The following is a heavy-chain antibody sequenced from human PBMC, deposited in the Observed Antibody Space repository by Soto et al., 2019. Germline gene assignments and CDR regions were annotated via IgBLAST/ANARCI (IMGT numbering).Heavy chain of an antibody. Sequence: GGSVSLCCAASGFTFSCYAMHWVRQAPGKGLEWVAPISYDGSNKYYADSVQGRVPISRDNSKNTLYPQMNRPSAEDTAVEYWARDRSLNHWGQGTLVTVSS. D-gene: IGHD2-15*01. CDR2: ISYDGSNK. J-gene: IGHJ5*02. CDR3: ARDRSLNH. CDR1: GFTFSCYA. V-gene: IGHV3-30-3*01.